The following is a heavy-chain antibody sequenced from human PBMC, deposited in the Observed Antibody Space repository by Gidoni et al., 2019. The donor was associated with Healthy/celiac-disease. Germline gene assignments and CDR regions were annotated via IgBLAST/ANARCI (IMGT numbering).Heavy chain of an antibody. CDR1: GGSFTSGSYY. D-gene: IGHD1-26*01. V-gene: IGHV4-61*01. J-gene: IGHJ6*02. Sequence: VRLQESGPGLVKPPPTLSLSSTVSGGSFTSGSYYWSWIRQPPGKGLEWIGYVYYSRSTNYNPSLKSRLTISVDTSKNQISLKLSCVTAADTAVYYCARDGSYYYYYGMDVWGQGTTVTVSS. CDR3: ARDGSYYYYYGMDV. CDR2: VYYSRST.